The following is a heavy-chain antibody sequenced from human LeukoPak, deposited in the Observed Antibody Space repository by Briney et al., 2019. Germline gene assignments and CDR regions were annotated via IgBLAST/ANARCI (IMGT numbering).Heavy chain of an antibody. J-gene: IGHJ4*02. D-gene: IGHD2-15*01. CDR1: GGSINSGSYY. CDR2: ISTSGST. CDR3: VRGYCSGGSCYNFDY. V-gene: IGHV4-61*02. Sequence: SETLSLTCTVSGGSINSGSYYWSWIRQPAGKGLEWIGRISTSGSTNYNPSLKSRVTMSVDTSKNQFSLMLSSVTAADTAVYYCVRGYCSGGSCYNFDYWGQGTLVTVSS.